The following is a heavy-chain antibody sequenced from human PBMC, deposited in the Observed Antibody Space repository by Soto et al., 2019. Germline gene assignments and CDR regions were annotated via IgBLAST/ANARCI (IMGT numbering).Heavy chain of an antibody. Sequence: ASVKGACKASGYTFSHDVIGWGLQASGEGREWMGGISAYNCNRHFAEGLRGRITMTTSTTTSKADMELRSLSSDDTAVYYCARGGQECSNSGCGYIYDGMDVWGQGTTVTVSS. J-gene: IGHJ6*02. CDR1: GYTFSHDV. D-gene: IGHD1-26*01. V-gene: IGHV1-18*01. CDR2: ISAYNCNR. CDR3: ARGGQECSNSGCGYIYDGMDV.